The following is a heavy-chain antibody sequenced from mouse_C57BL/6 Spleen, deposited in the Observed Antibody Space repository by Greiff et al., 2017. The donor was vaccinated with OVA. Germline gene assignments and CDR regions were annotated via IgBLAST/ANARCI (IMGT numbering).Heavy chain of an antibody. CDR1: GFSLTSYG. D-gene: IGHD3-2*02. Sequence: VQLQQSGPGLVAPSQSLSITCTVSGFSLTSYGVSWVRQPPGKGLEWLGVIWGDGSTTCHSAPISRLSISKDNSTSQVFLKLNSLQTDDTATYYCAEDSSGYPYYVDYWGQGTTLTVSS. J-gene: IGHJ2*01. V-gene: IGHV2-3*01. CDR2: IWGDGST. CDR3: AEDSSGYPYYVDY.